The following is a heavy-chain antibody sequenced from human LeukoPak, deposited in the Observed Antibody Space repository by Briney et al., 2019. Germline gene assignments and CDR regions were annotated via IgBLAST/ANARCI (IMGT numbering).Heavy chain of an antibody. CDR3: ARTPEWLRLRYYYYGMDV. D-gene: IGHD5-12*01. CDR1: GYTFTSYG. CDR2: ISAYNGNT. V-gene: IGHV1-18*01. Sequence: ASVKVSCKASGYTFTSYGISWVRQAPGQGLEWMGWISAYNGNTNYAQKLQGRVTMTTDTSTSTAYMGLRSLRSDDTAVYYCARTPEWLRLRYYYYGMDVWGQGTTVTVSS. J-gene: IGHJ6*02.